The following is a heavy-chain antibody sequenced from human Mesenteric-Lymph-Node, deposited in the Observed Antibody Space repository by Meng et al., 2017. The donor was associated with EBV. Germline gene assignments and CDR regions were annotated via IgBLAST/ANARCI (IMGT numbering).Heavy chain of an antibody. CDR3: ARDMVIYDY. J-gene: IGHJ4*02. D-gene: IGHD2-21*01. CDR1: GFTFSDYY. Sequence: QVALVESGGALVKPGGSLGLSGAASGFTFSDYYMSWIRQAPGKGLEWVSYISSSATTIYYADSVKGRFTISRDNAKNSLYLQMNSLRAEDTVVYFCARDMVIYDYWGRGTLVTVSS. CDR2: ISSSATTI. V-gene: IGHV3-11*01.